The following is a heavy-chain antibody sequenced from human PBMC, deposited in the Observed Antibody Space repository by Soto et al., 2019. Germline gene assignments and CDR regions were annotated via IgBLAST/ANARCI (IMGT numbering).Heavy chain of an antibody. V-gene: IGHV3-30*18. Sequence: TGGSLRLSCAASGFTFSSYGMHWVRQAPGKGLEWVAVISYDGSNKYYADSVKGRFTISRDNSKNTLYLQMNSLRAEDTAVYYCAKDSYTIFGVVTRYYYYGMDVWGQGTTVTVSS. J-gene: IGHJ6*02. CDR1: GFTFSSYG. D-gene: IGHD3-3*01. CDR3: AKDSYTIFGVVTRYYYYGMDV. CDR2: ISYDGSNK.